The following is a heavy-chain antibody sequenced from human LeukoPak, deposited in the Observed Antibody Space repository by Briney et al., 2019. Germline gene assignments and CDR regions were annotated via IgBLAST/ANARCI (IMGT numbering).Heavy chain of an antibody. D-gene: IGHD6-13*01. Sequence: SETLSLTCTVSGGSISSYYWSWIRQPAGKGLEWIGRIYTSGSTNYNPSLKSRVTMSVDTSKNQFSLKLSSVTAADTAVYYCARGPYSSSWHADVRYFLHWGQGTLVTVSS. J-gene: IGHJ1*01. V-gene: IGHV4-4*07. CDR2: IYTSGST. CDR1: GGSISSYY. CDR3: ARGPYSSSWHADVRYFLH.